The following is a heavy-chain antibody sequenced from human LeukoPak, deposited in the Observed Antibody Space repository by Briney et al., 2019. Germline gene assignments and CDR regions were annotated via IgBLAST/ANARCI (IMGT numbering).Heavy chain of an antibody. CDR3: ARGVDGGWYVDY. Sequence: PGGSLRLSCAASGFTFSSYSMNWVRQAPGKGLEWVANIKQDGSEKYYVDSVKGRFTISRDNAKNSLYLQMNSLRAEDTAVYYCARGVDGGWYVDYWGQGTLVTVSS. D-gene: IGHD6-19*01. CDR2: IKQDGSEK. V-gene: IGHV3-7*01. J-gene: IGHJ4*02. CDR1: GFTFSSYS.